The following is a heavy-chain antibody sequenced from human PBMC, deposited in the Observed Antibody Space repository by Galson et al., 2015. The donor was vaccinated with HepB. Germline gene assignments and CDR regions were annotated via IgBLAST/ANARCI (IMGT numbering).Heavy chain of an antibody. CDR1: GDSVSSNSAA. CDR3: ARTRESTVTTGWFDP. D-gene: IGHD4-17*01. CDR2: TYYRSKWYN. Sequence: CAISGDSVSSNSAARNWIRQSPSRGLEWLGRTYYRSKWYNDYAVSVKSRITINPDTSKNQFSLQLNSVTPEDTAVYYCARTRESTVTTGWFDPWGQGTLVTVSS. V-gene: IGHV6-1*01. J-gene: IGHJ5*02.